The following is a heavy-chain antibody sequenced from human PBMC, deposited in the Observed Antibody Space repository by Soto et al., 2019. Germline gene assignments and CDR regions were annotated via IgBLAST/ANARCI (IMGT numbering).Heavy chain of an antibody. CDR1: GFTFSSYA. D-gene: IGHD3-10*02. CDR2: ISENGNGK. J-gene: IGHJ4*02. V-gene: IGHV3-23*01. Sequence: PGGSLRLSCAASGFTFSSYAMSWVRRAPGKGLEWVSDISENGNGKDYADSVKGRFTISRDNSKNSLYLQMNSLRVEDTAVYYCARRVFGALYWGQGTLVTVSS. CDR3: ARRVFGALY.